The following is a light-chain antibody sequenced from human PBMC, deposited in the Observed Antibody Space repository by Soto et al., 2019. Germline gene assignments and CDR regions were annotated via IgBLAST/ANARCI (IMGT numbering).Light chain of an antibody. Sequence: EVVLTQSPATLSLSPGERAYLSCRTSQSVSRTLAWYQQKSGQAPRLLIYDASNRATGIPPRFSGSGSGTDFTLTISSLEPEDFAVYYCQQRYNWPQTFGQGTKVEIK. CDR1: QSVSRT. J-gene: IGKJ1*01. V-gene: IGKV3-11*01. CDR3: QQRYNWPQT. CDR2: DAS.